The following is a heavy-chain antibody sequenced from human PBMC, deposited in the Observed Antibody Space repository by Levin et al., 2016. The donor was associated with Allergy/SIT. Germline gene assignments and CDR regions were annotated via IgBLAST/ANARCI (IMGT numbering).Heavy chain of an antibody. CDR3: ARIPASIVGALGGPTDDAFDI. V-gene: IGHV2-70*11. CDR1: GFSLSTSGMC. Sequence: SGPTLVKPTQTLTLTCTFSGFSLSTSGMCVSWIRQPPGKALEWLARIDWDDDKYYSTSLKTRLTISKDTSKNQVVLTMTNMDPVDTATYYCARIPASIVGALGGPTDDAFDIWGQGTMVTVSS. CDR2: IDWDDDK. D-gene: IGHD1-26*01. J-gene: IGHJ3*02.